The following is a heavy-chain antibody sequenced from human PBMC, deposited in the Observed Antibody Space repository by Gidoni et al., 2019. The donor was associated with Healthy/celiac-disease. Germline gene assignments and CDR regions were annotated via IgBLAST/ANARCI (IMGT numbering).Heavy chain of an antibody. CDR1: GGSFSCYY. Sequence: QVQLQRWGAGLLKPSETLSLTCAVYGGSFSCYYWGWIGQPPGAGLEWFGEINHSGRTNFNPSLNTRVTISVDTSKNQFSLKLSSVTAADTAVYYCARGPGVLANYGMDVWGQGTTVTVSS. J-gene: IGHJ6*02. V-gene: IGHV4-34*01. CDR2: INHSGRT. D-gene: IGHD2-2*01. CDR3: ARGPGVLANYGMDV.